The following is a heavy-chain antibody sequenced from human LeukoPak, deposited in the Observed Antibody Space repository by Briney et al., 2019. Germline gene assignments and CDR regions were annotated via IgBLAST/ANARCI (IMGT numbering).Heavy chain of an antibody. CDR3: ARVGPANTVDY. CDR2: TYSSGST. J-gene: IGHJ4*02. CDR1: GGSISSYY. V-gene: IGHV4-59*06. Sequence: SETLPLTCTVSGGSISSYYWSWIRQPPGKGLEWIGYTYSSGSTYYNPSLKSRVVISIDTSKNQFSLKLNSVTAADTAVYYCARVGPANTVDYWGQGTLVTVSS. D-gene: IGHD1-26*01.